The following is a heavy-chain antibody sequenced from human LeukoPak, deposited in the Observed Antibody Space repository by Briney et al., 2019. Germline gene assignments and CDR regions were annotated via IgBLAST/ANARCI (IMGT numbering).Heavy chain of an antibody. CDR3: AGGYYYGSGRGAIDY. CDR1: GGSISSYY. Sequence: SETLSLTCTVSGGSISSYYWGWIRQPPGKGLEWIGYIYYSGSTNYNPSLKSRVTISVDTSKNQFSLKLSSVTAADTAVYYCAGGYYYGSGRGAIDYWGQGTLVTVSS. CDR2: IYYSGST. V-gene: IGHV4-59*01. J-gene: IGHJ4*02. D-gene: IGHD3-10*01.